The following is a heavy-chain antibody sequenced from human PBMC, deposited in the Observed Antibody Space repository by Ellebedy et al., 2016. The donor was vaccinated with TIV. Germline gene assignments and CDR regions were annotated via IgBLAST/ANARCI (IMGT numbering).Heavy chain of an antibody. V-gene: IGHV3-23*01. CDR3: AKSHFFTIFVSNYYGMDV. CDR1: GFTFSSYA. Sequence: PGGSLRLSCAASGFTFSSYAMTWVRQAPGKGLEWVSAISGSGGSTYYADSVKCRFTISRDNSKNTLYLQMNSLRAEDTAVYYCAKSHFFTIFVSNYYGMDVWGQGTTVTVSS. D-gene: IGHD3-3*01. J-gene: IGHJ6*02. CDR2: ISGSGGST.